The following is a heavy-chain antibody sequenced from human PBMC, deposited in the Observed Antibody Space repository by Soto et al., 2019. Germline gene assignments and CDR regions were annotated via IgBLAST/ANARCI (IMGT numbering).Heavy chain of an antibody. Sequence: ETLSLTCSVSGASVRSIRFYWGWIRQTPGKGMELIGSIVSSGAMHPNPSLRSRIDISLDSSQNKLSLDLFSVTAADTSVHYRARQETASGSNYLSPFCXWGQVILFTVPX. CDR2: IVSSGAM. CDR1: GASVRSIRFY. CDR3: ARQETASGSNYLSPFCX. V-gene: IGHV4-39*01. J-gene: IGHJ4*02. D-gene: IGHD3-10*01.